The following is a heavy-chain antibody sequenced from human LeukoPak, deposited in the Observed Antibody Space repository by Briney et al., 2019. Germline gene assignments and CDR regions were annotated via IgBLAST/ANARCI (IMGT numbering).Heavy chain of an antibody. D-gene: IGHD3-22*01. CDR1: GYTFTGYY. V-gene: IGHV1-2*04. CDR2: INPNSGGT. CDR3: ARASYYYDSSGYYPPFDY. J-gene: IGHJ4*02. Sequence: GASVKVSCKASGYTFTGYYMHWVRQAPGQGLEWMGWINPNSGGTNYAQKFQGWVTMTRDTSISTAYMELSRLRSDDTAVYYCARASYYYDSSGYYPPFDYWGQGTLVTVSS.